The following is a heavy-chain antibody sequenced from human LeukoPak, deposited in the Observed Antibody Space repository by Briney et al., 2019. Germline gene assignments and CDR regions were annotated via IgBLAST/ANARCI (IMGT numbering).Heavy chain of an antibody. CDR3: ARDIHGDSSFDY. D-gene: IGHD4-17*01. V-gene: IGHV1-2*02. CDR1: GYTFTSYG. J-gene: IGHJ4*02. CDR2: INPNSGGT. Sequence: ASVKVSCKASGYTFTSYGISWVRQAPGQGLEWMGWINPNSGGTNYAQKFQGRVTMTRDTSISTAYMELSRLRSDDTAAYYCARDIHGDSSFDYWGQGTLVTVSS.